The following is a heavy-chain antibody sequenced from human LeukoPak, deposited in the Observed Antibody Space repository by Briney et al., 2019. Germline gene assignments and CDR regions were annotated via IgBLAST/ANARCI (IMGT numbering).Heavy chain of an antibody. CDR3: ARGAAAANWDWFDP. CDR2: IKQDGSGK. V-gene: IGHV3-7*01. Sequence: GGSLRLSCAASGFTFSSYWMSWVRQAPGNGLEWVANIKQDGSGKYYVDSVKGRFTISRDNAKNSLYLQMNSLRAEDTAVYYCARGAAAANWDWFDPWGQGTLVTVSS. D-gene: IGHD6-13*01. J-gene: IGHJ5*02. CDR1: GFTFSSYW.